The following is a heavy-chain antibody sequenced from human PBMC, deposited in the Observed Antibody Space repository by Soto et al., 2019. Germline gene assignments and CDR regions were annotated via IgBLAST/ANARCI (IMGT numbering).Heavy chain of an antibody. CDR2: IYYSGST. V-gene: IGHV4-61*05. D-gene: IGHD2-15*01. CDR3: ARHYCSGGSCYYFFDY. J-gene: IGHJ4*02. Sequence: SETLSLTCTVSGGSINSSNYYWAWVRQPQGKGLEWIGYIYYSGSTNYNPSLKSRVTISLDTSKNQFSLKLSSVTAADTAVYYCARHYCSGGSCYYFFDYWGQGTLVTRLL. CDR1: GGSINSSNYY.